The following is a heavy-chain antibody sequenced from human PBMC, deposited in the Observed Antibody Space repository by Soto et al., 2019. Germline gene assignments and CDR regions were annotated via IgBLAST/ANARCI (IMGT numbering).Heavy chain of an antibody. V-gene: IGHV4-59*01. CDR1: GGSISSDY. J-gene: IGHJ6*02. Sequence: SETLSLTCTVSGGSISSDYWSWIRQPPGKGLEWIGYIYYSGSTNYNPSLKSRVTISVDTSKNQLSLKLSSVTAADTAVYYCASSNIAAAGFYYYGMDVWGRGTTVTVSS. CDR2: IYYSGST. CDR3: ASSNIAAAGFYYYGMDV. D-gene: IGHD6-13*01.